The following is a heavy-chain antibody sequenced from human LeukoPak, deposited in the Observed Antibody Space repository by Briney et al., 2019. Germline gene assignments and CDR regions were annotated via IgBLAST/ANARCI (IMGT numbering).Heavy chain of an antibody. J-gene: IGHJ3*02. V-gene: IGHV3-43*01. D-gene: IGHD6-19*01. CDR2: ISWDGGST. Sequence: GGSLRLSCAASGFTFDDYTMHWVRQAPGKGLEWVSLISWDGGSTYYADSVKGRFTISRDNGKNSLYLQMNSLRTEDTALYYCAKGYSSGTKDAFDIWGQGTMVTVSS. CDR3: AKGYSSGTKDAFDI. CDR1: GFTFDDYT.